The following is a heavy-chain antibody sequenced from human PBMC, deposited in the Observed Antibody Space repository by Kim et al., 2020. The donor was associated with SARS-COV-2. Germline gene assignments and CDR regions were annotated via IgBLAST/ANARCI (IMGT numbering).Heavy chain of an antibody. D-gene: IGHD3-22*01. Sequence: ASVKVSCKASGYTFTSYGISWVRQAPGQGLEWMGWISAYNGNTNYAQKLQGRVTMTTDTSTSTAYMELRSLRSDDTAVYYCARVTFGAQYYYDSSGYYSDYWGQGTLVTVSS. CDR3: ARVTFGAQYYYDSSGYYSDY. CDR2: ISAYNGNT. J-gene: IGHJ4*02. V-gene: IGHV1-18*01. CDR1: GYTFTSYG.